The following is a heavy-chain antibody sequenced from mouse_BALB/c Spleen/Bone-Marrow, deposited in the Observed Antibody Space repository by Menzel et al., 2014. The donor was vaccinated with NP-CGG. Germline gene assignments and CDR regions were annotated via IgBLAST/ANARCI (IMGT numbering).Heavy chain of an antibody. CDR2: ISSYYGDA. Sequence: QVHVKQSGAELVRPGVSVKISCKGSGYTFTDYAIHWVKQSHAKSLEWIGLISSYYGDASYNQKFKGKATMTVDKSSSTAYMDLARLTSEDSAIYYCARSGKVRNAMDYGGQGTSVTVSS. CDR3: ARSGKVRNAMDY. V-gene: IGHV1S137*01. CDR1: GYTFTDYA. D-gene: IGHD2-14*01. J-gene: IGHJ4*01.